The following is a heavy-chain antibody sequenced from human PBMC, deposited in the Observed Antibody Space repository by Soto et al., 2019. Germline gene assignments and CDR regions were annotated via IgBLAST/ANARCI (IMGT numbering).Heavy chain of an antibody. V-gene: IGHV4-4*02. CDR3: ARDAAVPGDSDRFDY. CDR1: GDSVTSNVW. Sequence: PSETLSLTCAVSGDSVTSNVWWSWVRQPPGKGLEWIGEAYHNGLTDYNPSLKSRVTMSVDTSKNEFSLKLTSLTAADTAIYYCARDAAVPGDSDRFDYWGQGTLVTVSS. CDR2: AYHNGLT. D-gene: IGHD6-19*01. J-gene: IGHJ4*02.